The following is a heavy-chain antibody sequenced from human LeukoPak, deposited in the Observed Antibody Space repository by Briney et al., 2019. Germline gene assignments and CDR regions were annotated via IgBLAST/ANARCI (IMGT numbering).Heavy chain of an antibody. CDR2: ISSSSSYI. Sequence: GGSLRLSCAASGFTFSSYSMNWVRQAPGKGLEWVSSISSSSSYIYYADSVKGRFTISRDNAKNSLYLQMNSLRAEDTAVYYCAREQVVVAARWFDPWGQGTLVTVSS. D-gene: IGHD2-15*01. V-gene: IGHV3-21*01. J-gene: IGHJ5*02. CDR1: GFTFSSYS. CDR3: AREQVVVAARWFDP.